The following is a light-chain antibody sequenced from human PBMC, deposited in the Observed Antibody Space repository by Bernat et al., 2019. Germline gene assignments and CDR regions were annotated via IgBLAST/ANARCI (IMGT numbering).Light chain of an antibody. V-gene: IGLV3-1*01. CDR2: QHN. CDR1: KLGDRH. CDR3: QAWDGTTDVV. J-gene: IGLJ2*01. Sequence: SYELTQPPSVSVSPGQTASITCPGDKLGDRHPSWYQQRPGQSPILVIYQHNKRPSGIPERFSGSTSGNTATLTISGTLAIDEADYYCQAWDGTTDVVFGGGTKLTVL.